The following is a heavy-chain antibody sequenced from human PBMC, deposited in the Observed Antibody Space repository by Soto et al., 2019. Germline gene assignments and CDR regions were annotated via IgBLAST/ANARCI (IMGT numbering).Heavy chain of an antibody. V-gene: IGHV3-7*05. CDR1: GFTFSTHL. CDR2: IKQDGGAN. Sequence: GGSLRLSCEVSGFTFSTHLMSWVRQAPGKGLEWVGNIKQDGGANYYVDSVKGRFTISRDNAENSLYLQMNSLRAEDTALCYCARVSTTNYFDYWGQGTPVTVSS. J-gene: IGHJ4*02. CDR3: ARVSTTNYFDY.